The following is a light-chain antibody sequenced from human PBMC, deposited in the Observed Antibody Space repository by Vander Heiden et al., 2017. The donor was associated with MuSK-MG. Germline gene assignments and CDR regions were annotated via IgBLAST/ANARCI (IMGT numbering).Light chain of an antibody. V-gene: IGKV3-15*01. CDR3: QQYNNWPPWT. Sequence: EILMEQSPATLSVSPGERATLPCRASQSVSRNLAWYQQKPGQAPRLLIYGESTRDTGIPARFSGSGSGTEFNLTISSLQSEDFAVYYCQQYNNWPPWTFGQGTKVEVK. CDR2: GES. J-gene: IGKJ1*01. CDR1: QSVSRN.